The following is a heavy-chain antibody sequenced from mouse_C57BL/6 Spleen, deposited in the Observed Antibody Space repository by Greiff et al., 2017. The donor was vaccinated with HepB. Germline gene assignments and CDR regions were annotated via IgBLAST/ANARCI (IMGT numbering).Heavy chain of an antibody. D-gene: IGHD1-1*01. J-gene: IGHJ4*01. CDR3: ARWGGSSYDAMDY. CDR2: IDPSDSET. CDR1: GYTFTSYW. Sequence: QVQLQQPGAELVRPGSSVKLSCKASGYTFTSYWMHWVKQRPIQGLEWIGNIDPSDSETHYNQKFKDKATLTVDKSSSTAYMQLSSLTSEDSAVYYCARWGGSSYDAMDYWGQGTSVTVSS. V-gene: IGHV1-52*01.